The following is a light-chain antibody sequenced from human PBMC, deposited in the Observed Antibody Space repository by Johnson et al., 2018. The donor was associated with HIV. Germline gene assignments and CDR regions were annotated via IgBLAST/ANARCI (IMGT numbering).Light chain of an antibody. CDR1: SSNIANIY. Sequence: QSFLTQPPSVSAAPGQKVTISCSGSSSNIANIYVSWYQQLPGTAPKLLIYDNNKLPSGIPHRFSGSKSGTSLPLGITGLQPGDEADYYCGTWETSLSAGLLYVFGPGTKVTVL. CDR3: GTWETSLSAGLLYV. CDR2: DNN. V-gene: IGLV1-51*01. J-gene: IGLJ1*01.